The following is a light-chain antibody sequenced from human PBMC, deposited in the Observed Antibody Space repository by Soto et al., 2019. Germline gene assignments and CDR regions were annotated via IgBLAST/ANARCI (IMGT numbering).Light chain of an antibody. CDR3: QQYNKWPRWT. V-gene: IGKV3-15*01. CDR2: GAS. J-gene: IGKJ1*01. CDR1: QSVSSY. Sequence: EIVMTQSPATLSVSPGERATLSCRASQSVSSYLAWYQLKPGQAPRLLIYGASTRATGVPARFSGSGSGTEFTLTISSLQSEDFAVYYCQQYNKWPRWTFGQGTKVEIK.